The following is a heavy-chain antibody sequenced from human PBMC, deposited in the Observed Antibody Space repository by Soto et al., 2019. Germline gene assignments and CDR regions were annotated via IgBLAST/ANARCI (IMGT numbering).Heavy chain of an antibody. V-gene: IGHV4-30-2*01. CDR2: IYHSGST. J-gene: IGHJ3*02. CDR1: GGSISSGGYS. Sequence: QLQLQESGSGLVKPSQTLSLTCAVSGGSISSGGYSWSWIRQPPGKGLEWIGYIYHSGSTYYNPSLGRRVTMSVDRSRNQFSLKLSSVTAADTAVYYCARGYPPNAFDIWGQGTMVTVSS. CDR3: ARGYPPNAFDI. D-gene: IGHD2-2*02.